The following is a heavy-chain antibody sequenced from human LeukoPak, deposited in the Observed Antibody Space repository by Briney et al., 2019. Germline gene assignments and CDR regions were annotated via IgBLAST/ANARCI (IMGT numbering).Heavy chain of an antibody. CDR3: ARVNWNYATSHY. Sequence: SETLSLTCTVSGGSISTSSYYWGWIRQPPGKGLEWIGSIYHSGSTYYNPSLKSRVTISVDTSKNQFSLKLSSVTAADTAVYYCARVNWNYATSHYWGQGTLVTISS. D-gene: IGHD1-7*01. V-gene: IGHV4-39*07. CDR2: IYHSGST. CDR1: GGSISTSSYY. J-gene: IGHJ4*02.